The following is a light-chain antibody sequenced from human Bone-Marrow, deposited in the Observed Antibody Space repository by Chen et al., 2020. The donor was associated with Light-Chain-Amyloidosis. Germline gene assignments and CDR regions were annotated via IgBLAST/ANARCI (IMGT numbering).Light chain of an antibody. V-gene: IGLV2-14*01. CDR2: EVT. Sequence: QSALTQPPSVSCSPGPSFSISCIGTTSDVGGDNHVSGYQQHPDKAPKLMIYEVTKRPSWVPDRFSGSKSDITASLTISGLQTEDEADYFCSSYTITNTLVFGSGTRVTVL. CDR3: SSYTITNTLV. CDR1: TSDVGGDNH. J-gene: IGLJ1*01.